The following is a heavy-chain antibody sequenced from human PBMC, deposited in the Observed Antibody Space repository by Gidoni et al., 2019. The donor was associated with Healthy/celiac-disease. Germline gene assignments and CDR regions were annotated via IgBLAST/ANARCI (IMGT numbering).Heavy chain of an antibody. CDR2: ISSNGGST. V-gene: IGHV3-64D*06. D-gene: IGHD4-17*01. J-gene: IGHJ6*03. CDR1: GFPFSSYA. CDR3: VKALYGDYFSYMDV. Sequence: EVQLVASGGGLVQPGGSLSLSCSASGFPFSSYAMHWVRQAPGKGLEYVSAISSNGGSTYYADSVKGRFTISRDNSKNTLYLQMSSLRAEDTAVYYCVKALYGDYFSYMDVWGKGTTVTVSS.